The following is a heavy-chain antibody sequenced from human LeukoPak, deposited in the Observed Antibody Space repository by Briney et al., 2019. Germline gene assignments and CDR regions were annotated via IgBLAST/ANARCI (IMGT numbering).Heavy chain of an antibody. V-gene: IGHV4-34*01. Sequence: SETLSLTCAVYGGSFSGYYWSWIRQPPGKGLEWIGEINHSGSTNYNPSLKSRVTISVDTSKNQFSLKLSSVTAADTAVYYCARRRFLRGPDVVNPFDYWGQGTLVTVSS. D-gene: IGHD5/OR15-5a*01. CDR3: ARRRFLRGPDVVNPFDY. J-gene: IGHJ4*02. CDR2: INHSGST. CDR1: GGSFSGYY.